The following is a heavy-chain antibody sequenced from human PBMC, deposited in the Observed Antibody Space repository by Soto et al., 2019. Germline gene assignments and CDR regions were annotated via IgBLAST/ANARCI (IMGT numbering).Heavy chain of an antibody. Sequence: GGSLRLSCAASGFTFSSYGMHWVRQAPGKGLEWVAVISYDGSNKYYADSVKGRFTISRDNSKNTLYLQMNSLRAEDTAVYYCAKNQGGIVVVPADLYYYGMDVWGQGTTVTVSS. CDR2: ISYDGSNK. D-gene: IGHD2-2*01. V-gene: IGHV3-30*18. CDR3: AKNQGGIVVVPADLYYYGMDV. CDR1: GFTFSSYG. J-gene: IGHJ6*02.